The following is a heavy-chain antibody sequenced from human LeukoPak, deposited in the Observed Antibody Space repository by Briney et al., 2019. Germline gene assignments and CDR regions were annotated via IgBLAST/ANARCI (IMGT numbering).Heavy chain of an antibody. J-gene: IGHJ5*02. D-gene: IGHD3-10*01. CDR2: IYPGDSDT. Sequence: GESLQISSQGSGYSFNRYWIGWVRPMPGKGREWMGIIYPGDSDTRYSPSFQGQVTISADKSINTAYLQWSSLKASDTAVYYCARGSHWFDPWGQGTLVTVSS. V-gene: IGHV5-51*01. CDR3: ARGSHWFDP. CDR1: GYSFNRYW.